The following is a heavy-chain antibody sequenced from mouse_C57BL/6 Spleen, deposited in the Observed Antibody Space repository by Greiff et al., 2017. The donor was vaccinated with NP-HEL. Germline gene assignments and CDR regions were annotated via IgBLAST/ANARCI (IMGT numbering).Heavy chain of an antibody. CDR2: IRNKANGYTT. V-gene: IGHV7-3*01. J-gene: IGHJ4*01. D-gene: IGHD2-4*01. Sequence: EVHLVESGGGLVQPGGSLSLSCAASGFTFTDYYMSWVRQPPGKALEWLGFIRNKANGYTTEYSASVKGRFTISRDNSQSILYLQMNALRAEDSATYYCASQLRRDYYAMDYWGQGTSVTVSS. CDR1: GFTFTDYY. CDR3: ASQLRRDYYAMDY.